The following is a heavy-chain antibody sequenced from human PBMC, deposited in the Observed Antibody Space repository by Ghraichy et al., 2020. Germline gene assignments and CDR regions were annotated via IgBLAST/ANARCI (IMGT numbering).Heavy chain of an antibody. V-gene: IGHV5-51*01. CDR1: GYSFTSYW. CDR3: ARKNCSSTSCYRDYGMDV. D-gene: IGHD2-2*02. J-gene: IGHJ6*02. Sequence: GSLNISCKGSGYSFTSYWIGWVRQMPGKGLEWMGIIYPGDSDTRYSPSFQGQVTISADKSISTAYLQWSSLKASDTAMYYCARKNCSSTSCYRDYGMDVWGQGTTVTVSS. CDR2: IYPGDSDT.